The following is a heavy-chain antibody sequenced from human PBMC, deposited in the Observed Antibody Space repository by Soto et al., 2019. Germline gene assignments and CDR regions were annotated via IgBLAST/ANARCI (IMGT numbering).Heavy chain of an antibody. V-gene: IGHV1-69*02. J-gene: IGHJ4*02. CDR1: GGTFSSYT. CDR2: INASNGKT. D-gene: IGHD4-17*01. Sequence: SVKVSCKASGGTFSSYTISWVRQAPGQGLEWMGRINASNGKTNYSQKFQGRVTITRDKSASTAYMELSSLRSEDTAVYYCASRIMTTVTYVFPVWGQGTLVTVSS. CDR3: ASRIMTTVTYVFPV.